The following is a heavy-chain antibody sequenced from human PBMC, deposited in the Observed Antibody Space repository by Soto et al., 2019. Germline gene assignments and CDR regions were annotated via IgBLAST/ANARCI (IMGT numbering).Heavy chain of an antibody. J-gene: IGHJ6*03. CDR3: ARERADDILTGYYGEYYYYYMDV. V-gene: IGHV5-51*01. Sequence: GESLKISCKGSGYSFTSYWIGWVRQMPGKGLEWMGIIYPGDSDTRYSPSFQGQVTISADKSISTAYLQWSSLKASDTAMYYCARERADDILTGYYGEYYYYYMDVWGKGTTVTVSS. CDR2: IYPGDSDT. D-gene: IGHD3-9*01. CDR1: GYSFTSYW.